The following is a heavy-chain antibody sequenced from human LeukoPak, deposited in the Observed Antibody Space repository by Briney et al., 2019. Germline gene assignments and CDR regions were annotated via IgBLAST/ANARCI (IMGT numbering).Heavy chain of an antibody. CDR3: ARTQGGYSSGWYALDY. D-gene: IGHD6-19*01. V-gene: IGHV3-30*02. CDR2: IRYDGSNK. J-gene: IGHJ4*02. Sequence: PGGSLRLSCAASGFTFSSYGMHWVRQAPGKGLEWVAFIRYDGSNKYYADSVKGRFTISRDNAKNSLYLQMNSLRAEDTAVYYCARTQGGYSSGWYALDYWGQGTLVTVSS. CDR1: GFTFSSYG.